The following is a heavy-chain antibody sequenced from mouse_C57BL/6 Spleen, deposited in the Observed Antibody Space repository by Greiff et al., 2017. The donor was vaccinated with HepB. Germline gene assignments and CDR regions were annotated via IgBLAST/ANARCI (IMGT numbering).Heavy chain of an antibody. J-gene: IGHJ3*01. CDR3: ARGYSNLGAWFAY. CDR1: GYAFTNYL. D-gene: IGHD2-5*01. Sequence: QVQLQQSGAELVRPGTSVKVSCKASGYAFTNYLIEWVKQRPGQGLEWIGVINPGSGGTNYNEKFKGKATLTADKSSSTAYMQLSSLTSEDSAVYFCARGYSNLGAWFAYWGQGTLVTVSA. V-gene: IGHV1-54*01. CDR2: INPGSGGT.